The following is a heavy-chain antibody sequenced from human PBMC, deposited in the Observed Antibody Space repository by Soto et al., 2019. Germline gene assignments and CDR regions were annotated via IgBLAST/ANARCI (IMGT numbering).Heavy chain of an antibody. CDR3: ARQNCISTSCYRGNWFDP. D-gene: IGHD2-2*01. Sequence: PSETLSLTCTVSGGSISGYYWSWFRQPPGKGLEWIGYIYYSGSTNYNPSLKSRVTISVDTSKNQFSLKLSSVTAADTAVYYCARQNCISTSCYRGNWFDPWGQGTLVTVSS. J-gene: IGHJ5*02. CDR1: GGSISGYY. V-gene: IGHV4-59*01. CDR2: IYYSGST.